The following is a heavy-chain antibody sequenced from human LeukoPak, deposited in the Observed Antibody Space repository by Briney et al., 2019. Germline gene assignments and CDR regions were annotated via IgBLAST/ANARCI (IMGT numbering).Heavy chain of an antibody. J-gene: IGHJ4*02. CDR2: INHSGST. CDR1: GGSFSGYY. CDR3: ASRRPPVSIDKYFDY. V-gene: IGHV4-34*01. Sequence: SETLSLTCAVYGGSFSGYYWSWIRQPPGKGLEWIGEINHSGSTNYNPSLKSRVTISVDTSKNQFSLKLSSVTAADTAVYYCASRRPPVSIDKYFDYWGQGTLVTVSS. D-gene: IGHD3-3*02.